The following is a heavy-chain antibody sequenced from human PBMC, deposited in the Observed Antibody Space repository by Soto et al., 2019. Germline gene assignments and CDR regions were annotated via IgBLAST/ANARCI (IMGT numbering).Heavy chain of an antibody. CDR1: GFSLSNAGLG. J-gene: IGHJ5*02. D-gene: IGHD6-13*01. Sequence: QVTVKESGPVLVKPTEPLTLTCTVSGFSLSNAGLGVSWIRQPPGKALEWLAHIFSNDEKSYSTSLKSRLTPSKDTSKSQVVLTMTTMDPVDTATYYCASTYSTSWYWFDPWGQGTLVTVSS. CDR3: ASTYSTSWYWFDP. V-gene: IGHV2-26*04. CDR2: IFSNDEK.